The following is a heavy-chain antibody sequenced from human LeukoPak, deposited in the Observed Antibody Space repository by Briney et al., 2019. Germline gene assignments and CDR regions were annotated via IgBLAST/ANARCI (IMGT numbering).Heavy chain of an antibody. D-gene: IGHD4-17*01. V-gene: IGHV4-4*07. Sequence: SETLSLTCTVSGGSISSYYWSWIRQPAGKGLEWIGRIYTSGSTNYSPSLKSRVTMSVDTSKNQFSLKLSSVTAADTAVYYCARDFYGDYEDYYYGMDVWGQGTTVTVSS. J-gene: IGHJ6*02. CDR2: IYTSGST. CDR1: GGSISSYY. CDR3: ARDFYGDYEDYYYGMDV.